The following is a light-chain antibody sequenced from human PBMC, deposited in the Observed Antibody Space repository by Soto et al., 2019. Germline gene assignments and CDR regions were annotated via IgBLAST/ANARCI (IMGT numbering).Light chain of an antibody. Sequence: QSVLTQHTSVSGSRGQSVTISWTSTRSDVGSYNHVSWYQQPPGTVPKLMIFQVSNRPSGVPDRFSGSKSANTASLTISGLQAEDEADYYCSLYTSSSTYVFGTGTKVTVL. CDR1: RSDVGSYNH. J-gene: IGLJ1*01. CDR3: SLYTSSSTYV. V-gene: IGLV2-18*01. CDR2: QVS.